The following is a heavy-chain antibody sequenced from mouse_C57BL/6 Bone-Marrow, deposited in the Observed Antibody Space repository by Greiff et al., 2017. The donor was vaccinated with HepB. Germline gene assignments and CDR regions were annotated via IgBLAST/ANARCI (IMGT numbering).Heavy chain of an antibody. J-gene: IGHJ4*01. CDR2: IYPRSGNT. V-gene: IGHV1-81*01. CDR3: ARETAQAPYYAMDY. Sequence: QVQLQQSGAELARPGASVKLSCKASGYTFTSYGISWVKQRTGQGLEWIGEIYPRSGNTYYNEKFKGKATLTADKSSSTAYMELRSLTSEDSAVYFCARETAQAPYYAMDYWGQGTSVTVSS. D-gene: IGHD3-2*02. CDR1: GYTFTSYG.